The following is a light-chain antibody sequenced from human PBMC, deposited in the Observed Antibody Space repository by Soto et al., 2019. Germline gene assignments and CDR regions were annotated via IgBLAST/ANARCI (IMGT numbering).Light chain of an antibody. J-gene: IGLJ1*01. CDR2: EVT. V-gene: IGLV2-8*01. Sequence: QSALTQPPSASGSPGQSVAISCTGTSSDIGAYNYVSWYQQHPGKVPKLIIYEVTNRPSGVPDRFSAPKSGNTASLTVSGLQAEDEADYYCSSHGGANNFYLFGTGTKVTVL. CDR3: SSHGGANNFYL. CDR1: SSDIGAYNY.